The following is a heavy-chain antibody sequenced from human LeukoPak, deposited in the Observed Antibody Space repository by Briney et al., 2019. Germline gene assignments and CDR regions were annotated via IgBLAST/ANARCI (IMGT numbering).Heavy chain of an antibody. CDR3: ARIEPIVYYFDY. J-gene: IGHJ4*02. D-gene: IGHD1-14*01. CDR1: GGTFSSYA. V-gene: IGHV1-2*02. CDR2: INPNSGGT. Sequence: ASVKVSCKASGGTFSSYAISWVRQAPGQGLEWMGWINPNSGGTNYAQKFQGRVTMTRDTSISTAYMELSRLRSDDTAVHYCARIEPIVYYFDYWGQGTLVTVSS.